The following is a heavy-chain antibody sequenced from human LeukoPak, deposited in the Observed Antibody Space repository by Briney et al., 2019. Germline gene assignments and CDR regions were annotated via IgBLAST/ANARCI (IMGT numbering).Heavy chain of an antibody. V-gene: IGHV3-23*01. J-gene: IGHJ4*02. CDR1: GFTLSSYA. CDR3: AKAPVTTCSGAYCYPFDY. CDR2: ISVSGNT. D-gene: IGHD2-15*01. Sequence: RAGGSLRLSCAASGFTLSSYAMSWVRQGPGKGLEWVSAISVSGNTYHADSVKGRFTISRDSSKNTLYLQMNSLRAGDASVYYCAKAPVTTCSGAYCYPFDYWSQGTLVTVPS.